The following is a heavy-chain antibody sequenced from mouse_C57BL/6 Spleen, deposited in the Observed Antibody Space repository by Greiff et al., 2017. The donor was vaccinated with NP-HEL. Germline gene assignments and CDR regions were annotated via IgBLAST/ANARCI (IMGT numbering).Heavy chain of an antibody. V-gene: IGHV1-26*01. J-gene: IGHJ4*01. CDR1: GYTFTDYY. D-gene: IGHD2-4*01. CDR2: INPNNGGT. CDR3: ARGGDYDGDAMDY. Sequence: VQLQQSGPELVKPGASVKISCKASGYTFTDYYMNWVKQSHGKSLEWIGDINPNNGGTSYNQKFKGKATLTVDKSSSTAYMELRSLTSEDSAVYYCARGGDYDGDAMDYWGQGTSVTVSS.